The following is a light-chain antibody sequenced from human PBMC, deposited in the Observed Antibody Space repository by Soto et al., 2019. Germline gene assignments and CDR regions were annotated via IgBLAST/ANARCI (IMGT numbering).Light chain of an antibody. V-gene: IGKV3-20*01. CDR3: QQYGTSSSWT. J-gene: IGKJ1*01. CDR1: QSVSSY. Sequence: EIVLTQSPATLSLSPGERATLSCRASQSVSSYLAWYQQKPGQAPRLLIYGASNRATGIPDRFSGSGSGTDFTLTINRLEPEDFAVYYCQQYGTSSSWTFGQGTKVDIK. CDR2: GAS.